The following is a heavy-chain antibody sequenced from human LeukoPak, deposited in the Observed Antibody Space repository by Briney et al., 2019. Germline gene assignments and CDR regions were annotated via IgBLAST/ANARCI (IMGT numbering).Heavy chain of an antibody. J-gene: IGHJ3*02. V-gene: IGHV4-30-4*08. CDR3: ARAFGYSGYYAFDI. D-gene: IGHD5-12*01. CDR1: GGSISSGDYY. Sequence: PSQTLSLTCTVSGGSISSGDYYWSWIRQPPGKGLEWIGYIYYSGSTYYNPSLKSRVTISVDTSKNQFSLKLSSVTAADTAVYYCARAFGYSGYYAFDIRGQGTMVTVSS. CDR2: IYYSGST.